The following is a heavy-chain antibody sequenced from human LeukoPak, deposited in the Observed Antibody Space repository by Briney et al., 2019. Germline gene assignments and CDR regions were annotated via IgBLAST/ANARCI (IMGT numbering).Heavy chain of an antibody. CDR2: IRSKAHDWTP. D-gene: IGHD5-12*01. CDR3: TRAGGYDNYLDY. Sequence: GGSQRLSCTTSGFTFGDYGFNWVRQAPGKGLEWVGFIRSKAHDWTPQYAASVQGRFTISRDDSKGIAYLQMNSLKTEDTAVYYCTRAGGYDNYLDYWGQGTPVTVSS. J-gene: IGHJ4*02. CDR1: GFTFGDYG. V-gene: IGHV3-49*04.